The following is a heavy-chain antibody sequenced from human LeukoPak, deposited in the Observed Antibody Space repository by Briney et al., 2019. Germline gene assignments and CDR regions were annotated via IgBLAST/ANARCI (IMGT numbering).Heavy chain of an antibody. V-gene: IGHV3-53*01. CDR1: GFTVSDYY. CDR2: IYSDSRT. J-gene: IGHJ4*02. CDR3: AKATPIDY. Sequence: GGSLRLSCAASGFTVSDYYMSWVRQAPGKGLEWVLVIYSDSRTYYADSVRGRFTISRDNSNNTLHLQMNSLRAEDTAVYYCAKATPIDYRGQGTLVTVSS. D-gene: IGHD4-23*01.